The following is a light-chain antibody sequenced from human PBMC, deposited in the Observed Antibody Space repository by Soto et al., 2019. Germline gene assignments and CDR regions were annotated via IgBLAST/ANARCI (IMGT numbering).Light chain of an antibody. CDR2: DIN. J-gene: IGLJ1*01. CDR1: SSDVGNYIF. Sequence: VLTQPASVSGSPGQSITISCTGTSSDVGNYIFVSWYRQHPGKAPKLMIYDINNRPSGVSNRFSGSKSGNTASLTISGLQAEDEADYYCVSYTTSASYVFGTGTKVTVL. V-gene: IGLV2-14*01. CDR3: VSYTTSASYV.